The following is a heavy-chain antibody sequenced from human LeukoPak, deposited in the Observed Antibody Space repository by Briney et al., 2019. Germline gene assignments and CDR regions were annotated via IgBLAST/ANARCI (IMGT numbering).Heavy chain of an antibody. Sequence: ASVKVSCKASGYTFTGYYMHWVRQAPGQGLEWMGWINPNSGGTNYAQKFQGRVTMTRDTSISTAYMELSRLRSDDTAVYYCARDPSRYDFWSGYYLRDYYFDYWGQGTLVTVSS. D-gene: IGHD3-3*01. CDR1: GYTFTGYY. V-gene: IGHV1-2*02. CDR2: INPNSGGT. CDR3: ARDPSRYDFWSGYYLRDYYFDY. J-gene: IGHJ4*02.